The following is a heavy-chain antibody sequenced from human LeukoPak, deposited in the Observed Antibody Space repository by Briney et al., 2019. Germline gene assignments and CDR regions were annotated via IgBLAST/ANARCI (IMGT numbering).Heavy chain of an antibody. CDR1: GGSISSGGYS. D-gene: IGHD3-10*01. CDR3: ARGDYGSGSDDYYFDY. J-gene: IGHJ4*02. V-gene: IGHV4-30-2*01. CDR2: IYHSGST. Sequence: SETLSLTCAVSGGSISSGGYSWSWIRQPPGKGLEWIGYIYHSGSTYYNPSLKSRVTISVDRSKNQFSLKLSSVTAADTAVYYCARGDYGSGSDDYYFDYWAREPWSPSPQ.